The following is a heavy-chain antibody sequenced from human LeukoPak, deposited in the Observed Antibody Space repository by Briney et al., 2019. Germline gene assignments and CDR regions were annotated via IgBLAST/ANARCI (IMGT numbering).Heavy chain of an antibody. J-gene: IGHJ1*01. D-gene: IGHD4-17*01. Sequence: GGSLRLSCAASGFPFSSYAMNWVRQAPGQGLEWVSSISSSSRHKYYVDSVKGRFTISRDDAENSLYLQMNSLRVDHTALFYCVRDMNTVTTCYLHHWGQGTLVTVSS. CDR3: VRDMNTVTTCYLHH. CDR2: ISSSSRHK. CDR1: GFPFSSYA. V-gene: IGHV3-21*06.